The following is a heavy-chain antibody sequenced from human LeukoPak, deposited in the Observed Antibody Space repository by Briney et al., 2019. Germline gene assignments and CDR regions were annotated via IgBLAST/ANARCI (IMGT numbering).Heavy chain of an antibody. J-gene: IGHJ3*02. Sequence: PGGSLRLSCAASGFTFSSYGIHWVRQAPGKGLEWVAFIRYDGSNKYYADSVKGRFTISRDNSKNTLYLQMNSLRAEDTAVYYCAKDAELYCSSTSCDMGAFDIWGQGTMVTVSS. CDR3: AKDAELYCSSTSCDMGAFDI. CDR1: GFTFSSYG. CDR2: IRYDGSNK. V-gene: IGHV3-30*02. D-gene: IGHD2-2*01.